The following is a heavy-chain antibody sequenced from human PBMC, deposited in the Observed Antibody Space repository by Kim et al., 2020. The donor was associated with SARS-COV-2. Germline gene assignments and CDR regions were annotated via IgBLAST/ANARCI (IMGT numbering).Heavy chain of an antibody. J-gene: IGHJ6*03. V-gene: IGHV3-9*01. D-gene: IGHD2-2*02. CDR2: ISWNSGSI. Sequence: GGSLRLSCAASGFTFGDYAMHWVRQAPGKGLEWVSGISWNSGSIGYADSVKGRFTISRDNAKNSLYLQMNSLRAEDTALYYCAKENQHNGLGYCSSTSCYTDNDYYYYMDVWGKGTTVTVSS. CDR1: GFTFGDYA. CDR3: AKENQHNGLGYCSSTSCYTDNDYYYYMDV.